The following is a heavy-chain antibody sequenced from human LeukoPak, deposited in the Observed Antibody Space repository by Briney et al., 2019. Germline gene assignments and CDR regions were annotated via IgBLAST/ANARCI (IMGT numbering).Heavy chain of an antibody. J-gene: IGHJ4*02. CDR3: ARSRDNVLDY. V-gene: IGHV3-74*01. D-gene: IGHD1-14*01. Sequence: GGSLRLSCAASGFTFSSYWMYWIRQAPGKGLVWVSRISSDGSIASYADSVKGQFAISRDNAKNTLYLQMNSLRPEDTAVYYCARSRDNVLDYWGQRTLVTVSS. CDR2: ISSDGSIA. CDR1: GFTFSSYW.